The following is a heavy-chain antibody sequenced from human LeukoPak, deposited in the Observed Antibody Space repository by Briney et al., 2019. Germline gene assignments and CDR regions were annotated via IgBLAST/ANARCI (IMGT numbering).Heavy chain of an antibody. CDR2: SRDKTESYST. CDR3: TRAIVGAGNDL. V-gene: IGHV3-72*01. CDR1: GFTFSDHY. J-gene: IGHJ3*01. Sequence: PGGSLRLSCAASGFTFSDHYMDWVRQAPGKGLEWVGRSRDKTESYSTEYAASVKGRFTISRDDSKNSLYLQMHSLRNDDTAMYYCTRAIVGAGNDLWGQGTMVTVSS. D-gene: IGHD1-26*01.